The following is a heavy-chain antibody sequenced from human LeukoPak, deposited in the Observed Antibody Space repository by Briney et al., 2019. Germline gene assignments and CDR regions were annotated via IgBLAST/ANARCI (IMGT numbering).Heavy chain of an antibody. D-gene: IGHD6-19*01. Sequence: GGSLRLSCAASGFTFSTYAMHWVRQAPGKGLEWVAVISPDGRNNYYADSAKGRFSISRDNPKNTLYMQMNSLRAEDTAVYYCAKAHTSGWYYFDYWGQGTLVTVSS. V-gene: IGHV3-30*04. J-gene: IGHJ4*02. CDR1: GFTFSTYA. CDR3: AKAHTSGWYYFDY. CDR2: ISPDGRNN.